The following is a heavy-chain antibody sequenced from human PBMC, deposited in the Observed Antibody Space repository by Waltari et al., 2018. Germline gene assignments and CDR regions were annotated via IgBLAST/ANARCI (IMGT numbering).Heavy chain of an antibody. Sequence: QVQLQESGPGLVKPSETLSLTCTVSGGSISSYYWSWIRQPPGTGLEWIGYIYYSGSTNYNPSLKSRVTISVDTSKNQFSLKLSSVTAADTAVYYCARDRGYSYGLPDYYYYYGMDVWGQGTTVTVSS. J-gene: IGHJ6*02. D-gene: IGHD5-18*01. V-gene: IGHV4-59*01. CDR3: ARDRGYSYGLPDYYYYYGMDV. CDR1: GGSISSYY. CDR2: IYYSGST.